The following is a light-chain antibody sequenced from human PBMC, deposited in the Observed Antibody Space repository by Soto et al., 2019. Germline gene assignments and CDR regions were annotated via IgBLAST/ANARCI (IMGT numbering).Light chain of an antibody. CDR2: GNS. CDR1: SSNIGAGYD. V-gene: IGLV1-40*01. J-gene: IGLJ2*01. CDR3: QSYDSSRIGYVV. Sequence: QSVLTQPHSVSGAPGQRVTISCTGSSSNIGAGYDVHWYQQLPGTAPKLLIYGNSNRPSGVPDRFSGSKSGTSASLAITGLQAEDDADYYCQSYDSSRIGYVVFCGGTKVTVL.